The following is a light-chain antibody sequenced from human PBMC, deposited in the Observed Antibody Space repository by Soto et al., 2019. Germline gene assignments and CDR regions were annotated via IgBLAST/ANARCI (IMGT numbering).Light chain of an antibody. Sequence: DIQMTQSPSTLSASVGDRVTITCRASQSISGWLAWYQQTPGKAPNLLISDASSLESGVPSRFSGSGSGTEFTLTISGLQPDDFATYYCQQYSSYSSLGQGTKLEIK. V-gene: IGKV1-5*01. CDR2: DAS. J-gene: IGKJ2*01. CDR3: QQYSSYSS. CDR1: QSISGW.